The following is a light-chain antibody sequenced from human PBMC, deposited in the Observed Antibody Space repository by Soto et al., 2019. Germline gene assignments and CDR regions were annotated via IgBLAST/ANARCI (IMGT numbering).Light chain of an antibody. Sequence: MTQSPATLSVSPGERVTLSCRASQNVSSNLAWFQQKPGQAPRLLIYAASTRATGLPARFSGSASGPDFTLTISSLQSEDSAIYYCQQYNNWPRTFGQGTKVDIK. J-gene: IGKJ1*01. CDR1: QNVSSN. CDR2: AAS. V-gene: IGKV3-15*01. CDR3: QQYNNWPRT.